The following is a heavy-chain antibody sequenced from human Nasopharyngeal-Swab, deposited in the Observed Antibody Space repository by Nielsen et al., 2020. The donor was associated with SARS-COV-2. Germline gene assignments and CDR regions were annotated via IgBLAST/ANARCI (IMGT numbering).Heavy chain of an antibody. CDR3: ARDDAYQEVLTPGFYDMDV. J-gene: IGHJ6*03. V-gene: IGHV1-69*13. CDR1: GGTFSSYA. CDR2: ILPIFGTS. Sequence: SVKVSCKPSGGTFSSYAFSWVRQAPGQGLVWMGGILPIFGTSNYAQKFQGRVTITADESTRTVYMELSSLSSEDTAIYYCARDDAYQEVLTPGFYDMDVWGGGTTVTVAS. D-gene: IGHD4/OR15-4a*01.